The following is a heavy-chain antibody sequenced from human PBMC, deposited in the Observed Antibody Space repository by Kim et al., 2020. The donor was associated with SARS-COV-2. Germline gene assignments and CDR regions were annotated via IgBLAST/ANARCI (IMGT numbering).Heavy chain of an antibody. CDR3: ARDLGSPIAPRSLYYYGMDV. CDR2: INPSGGST. D-gene: IGHD6-13*01. CDR1: GYTFTSYY. J-gene: IGHJ6*02. Sequence: ASVKVSCKASGYTFTSYYMHWVRQAPGQGLEWMGIINPSGGSTSYAQKFQGRVTMTRDTSTSTVYMELSSLRSEDTAVYYCARDLGSPIAPRSLYYYGMDVWGQGTTVTVSS. V-gene: IGHV1-46*01.